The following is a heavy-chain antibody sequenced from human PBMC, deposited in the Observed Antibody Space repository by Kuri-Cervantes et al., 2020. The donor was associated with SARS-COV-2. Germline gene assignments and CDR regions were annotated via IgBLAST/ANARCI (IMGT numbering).Heavy chain of an antibody. CDR2: ISYEGSIK. CDR3: ARHTQGDN. Sequence: GGSLRLSCAASGFTFSSYGMHWVRQAPGKGLEWVAFISYEGSIKHYADSVKGRFTISRDNAKNMLYLQMNSLRAEDTAVYYCARHTQGDNWGQGTLVTVSS. V-gene: IGHV3-30*12. J-gene: IGHJ4*02. CDR1: GFTFSSYG.